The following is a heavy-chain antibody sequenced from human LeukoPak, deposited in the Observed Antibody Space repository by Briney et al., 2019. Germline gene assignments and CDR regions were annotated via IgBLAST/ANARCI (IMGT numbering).Heavy chain of an antibody. V-gene: IGHV3-30*18. CDR1: GFTFSSYG. CDR3: AKDQLGVGDY. Sequence: GGSLRLSCAASGFTFSSYGMNWVRQAPGKGLEWVAVISYDGSNKYYADSVKGRFTISRDNSKNALYLQMNSLRAEDTAVYYCAKDQLGVGDYWGQGTLVTVSS. D-gene: IGHD3-3*01. J-gene: IGHJ4*02. CDR2: ISYDGSNK.